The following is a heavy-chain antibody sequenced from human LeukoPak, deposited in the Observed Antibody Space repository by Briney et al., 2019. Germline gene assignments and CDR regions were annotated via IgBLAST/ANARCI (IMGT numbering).Heavy chain of an antibody. D-gene: IGHD5-24*01. Sequence: GASVKVSCKASGGTFSSYAISWVRQAPGQGLEWMGGIIPIFGTANYAQKFQGRVTITTVESTSTAYMEMSSLRSEDTAVYYCATDAEMATITGHDGYYYCMDVWGKGTTVTVSS. CDR3: ATDAEMATITGHDGYYYCMDV. J-gene: IGHJ6*03. CDR1: GGTFSSYA. CDR2: IIPIFGTA. V-gene: IGHV1-69*05.